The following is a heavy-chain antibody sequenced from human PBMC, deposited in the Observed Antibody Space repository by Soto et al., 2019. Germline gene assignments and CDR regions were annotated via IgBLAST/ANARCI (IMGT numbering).Heavy chain of an antibody. D-gene: IGHD3-16*01. V-gene: IGHV3-9*01. CDR1: GFTFDDYA. Sequence: EMQLVESGGGSVQPGRSLRLSCAASGFTFDDYAMYWVRQGPGKGLEWVSGISWDSGMIGYADSVKGRFTISRDNVKTSLFLQMNSLRPEDTALYYCAKGRLWGGDGYNSYNCNAMDVWGQGTTVTVYS. CDR3: AKGRLWGGDGYNSYNCNAMDV. J-gene: IGHJ6*02. CDR2: ISWDSGMI.